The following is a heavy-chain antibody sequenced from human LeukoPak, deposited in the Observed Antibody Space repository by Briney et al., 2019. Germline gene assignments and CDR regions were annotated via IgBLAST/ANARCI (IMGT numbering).Heavy chain of an antibody. CDR1: GFTFSSYA. J-gene: IGHJ4*02. CDR2: IKQDGSEK. CDR3: ASRLSWRGYSLDY. Sequence: GGSLRLSCEASGFTFSSYAMSWVRQAPGKGLEWVANIKQDGSEKYYVDSVKGRFTISRDNAKNSLYLQMNSLRAEDTAVYYCASRLSWRGYSLDYWGQGTLVTVSS. D-gene: IGHD5-18*01. V-gene: IGHV3-7*01.